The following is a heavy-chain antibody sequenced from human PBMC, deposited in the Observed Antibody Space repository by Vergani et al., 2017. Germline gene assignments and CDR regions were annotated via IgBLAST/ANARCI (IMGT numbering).Heavy chain of an antibody. CDR1: GGHISAGYYF. D-gene: IGHD2-15*01. CDR2: ISASGNA. V-gene: IGHV4-61*02. J-gene: IGHJ3*01. CDR3: ARRSGGYYSGGKVHPLRTAFDV. Sequence: QVQLQASGPGRVKPSQTLSLTCTMSGGHISAGYYFLSWIRQPAGKGLEWLGHISASGNASHSPSLKTRVSMSVDTSKNQFSLTVTSVTAADTAIYFCARRSGGYYSGGKVHPLRTAFDVWGHGTVVTVSS.